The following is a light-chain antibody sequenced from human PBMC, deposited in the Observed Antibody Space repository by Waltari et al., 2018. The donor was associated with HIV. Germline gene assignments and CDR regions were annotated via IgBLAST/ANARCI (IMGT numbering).Light chain of an antibody. CDR3: QSYDSSNHVV. CDR2: EDK. CDR1: SGSIASNF. V-gene: IGLV6-57*03. Sequence: NFMLTQAHSVSESPGKTVTISCTRSSGSIASNFVQWYQQRPGSAPTIVIYEDKERPSGVPDRLSGSIDSSSNSASLTISGLKTEDEADYYCQSYDSSNHVVFGGGTKLTVL. J-gene: IGLJ2*01.